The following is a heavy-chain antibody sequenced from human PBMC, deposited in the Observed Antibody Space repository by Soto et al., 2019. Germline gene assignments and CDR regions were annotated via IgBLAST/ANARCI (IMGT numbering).Heavy chain of an antibody. V-gene: IGHV4-39*07. Sequence: SETLSLTCTVSGGSIISRSYYWGWIRQPPGKGLEWIGSIYYSGTTYYNPSLKSRVTISVDTSKNQFSLNLISVTAADTAVYYCAGGRVEMATITYYYYGMDVWGQGTTVTVSS. D-gene: IGHD5-12*01. CDR3: AGGRVEMATITYYYYGMDV. CDR1: GGSIISRSYY. J-gene: IGHJ6*02. CDR2: IYYSGTT.